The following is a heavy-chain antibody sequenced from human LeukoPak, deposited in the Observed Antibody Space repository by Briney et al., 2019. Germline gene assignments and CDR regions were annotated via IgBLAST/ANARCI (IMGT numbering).Heavy chain of an antibody. CDR2: IKSKTDGGTT. V-gene: IGHV3-15*01. D-gene: IGHD3-22*01. J-gene: IGHJ4*02. CDR1: GFTFSNAW. CDR3: TTAKDYYDSSCYYSAFHY. Sequence: KSGGSLRLSCAASGFTFSNAWMSWVRQAPGKGLEWVGRIKSKTDGGTTDYAAPVKGRFTISRDDSKNTLYLQMNSLKTEDTAVYFCTTAKDYYDSSCYYSAFHYWGQGTLVTVSS.